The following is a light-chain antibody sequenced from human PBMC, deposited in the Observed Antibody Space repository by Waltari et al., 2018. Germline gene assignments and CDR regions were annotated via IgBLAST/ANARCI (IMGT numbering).Light chain of an antibody. J-gene: IGKJ4*01. CDR2: WAS. CDR1: QNIFVSSNNNNY. V-gene: IGKV4-1*01. CDR3: HQKQWSRLT. Sequence: DIVMTQSPDSLAVSLGERATINRKSSQNIFVSSNNNNYLAWYQQKEGQPPKLLLYWASTRQAGVPDRFRGGGCGTDFTLAISSLQAEDVAVYYCHQKQWSRLTFGGGTKVEIK.